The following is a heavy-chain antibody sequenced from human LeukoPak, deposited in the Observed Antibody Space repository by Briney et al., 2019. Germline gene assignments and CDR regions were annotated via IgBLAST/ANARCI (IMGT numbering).Heavy chain of an antibody. J-gene: IGHJ4*02. CDR3: ARNRDGYNSFDY. D-gene: IGHD5-24*01. CDR1: GGSISSSSYY. Sequence: SETLSLTCTVSGGSISSSSYYWGWIRQPPGKGLEWIGSIYYSGSTYYNPSLKSRVTISVDTSKNQFSLKLSSVTAADTAVYYCARNRDGYNSFDYWGQGTLVTVSS. CDR2: IYYSGST. V-gene: IGHV4-39*07.